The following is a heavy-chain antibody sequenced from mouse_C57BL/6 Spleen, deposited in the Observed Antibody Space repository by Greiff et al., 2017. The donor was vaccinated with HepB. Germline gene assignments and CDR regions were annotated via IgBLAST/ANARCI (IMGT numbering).Heavy chain of an antibody. J-gene: IGHJ4*01. V-gene: IGHV1-81*01. CDR3: ARGGGGITYAMDY. CDR1: GYTFTSYG. Sequence: VKLQESGAELARPGASVKLSCKASGYTFTSYGISWVKQRTGQGLEWIGEIYPRSGNTYYNEKFKGKATLTADKSSSTAYMELRSLTSEDSAVYFCARGGGGITYAMDYWGQGTSVTVSS. D-gene: IGHD1-2*01. CDR2: IYPRSGNT.